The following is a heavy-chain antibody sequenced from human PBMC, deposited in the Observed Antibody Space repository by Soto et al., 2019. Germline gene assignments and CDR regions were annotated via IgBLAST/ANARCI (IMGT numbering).Heavy chain of an antibody. D-gene: IGHD1-26*01. V-gene: IGHV3-30*18. CDR2: ISYDGSNK. Sequence: QVQLVESGGCVVQPGRSLRLSCAASGFTFSSYGMHWVRQAPGKGLEWVAVISYDGSNKYYADSVKGRFTISRDNSKNTLYLQMNSLRAEDTAVYYCAKDFSGGSYYTRPLDYWGQGTLVTVSS. J-gene: IGHJ4*02. CDR1: GFTFSSYG. CDR3: AKDFSGGSYYTRPLDY.